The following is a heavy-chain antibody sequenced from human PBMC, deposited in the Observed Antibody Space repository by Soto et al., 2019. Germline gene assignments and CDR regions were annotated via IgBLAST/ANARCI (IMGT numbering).Heavy chain of an antibody. CDR1: GFALNTYGVA. J-gene: IGHJ4*02. D-gene: IGHD6-13*01. CDR2: IYWDDDK. CDR3: AHNRLVASACTGYFDY. V-gene: IGHV2-5*02. Sequence: QITLKESGPTLVKPTQTLTLTCTFSGFALNTYGVAVAWIRQPPGKALEWIALIYWDDDKRYSPSLKSRLTITKDTSKNQLVLTITNMDPVDTATYYCAHNRLVASACTGYFDYWGQGTLVTVSS.